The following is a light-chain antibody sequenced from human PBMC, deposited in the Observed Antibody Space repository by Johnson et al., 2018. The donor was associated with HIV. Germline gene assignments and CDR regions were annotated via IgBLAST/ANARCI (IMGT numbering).Light chain of an antibody. CDR1: SSTIGTNY. CDR3: GTWDTRPGDHYV. Sequence: QSVLTQPPSVSAAPGQKVTISCSGSSSTIGTNYVSWYQQFPGTAPKLLIFDKNKRPSGIPDRFSASQSGTSATLDITGLQTGDEADYYCGTWDTRPGDHYVFGSGTKLTVL. V-gene: IGLV1-51*01. CDR2: DKN. J-gene: IGLJ1*01.